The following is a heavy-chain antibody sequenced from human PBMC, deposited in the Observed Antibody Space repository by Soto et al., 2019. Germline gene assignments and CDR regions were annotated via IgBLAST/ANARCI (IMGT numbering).Heavy chain of an antibody. V-gene: IGHV4-34*01. Sequence: SETLSLTCAVYGGSFSGYYWSWIRQPPGKGLEWIGEINHSGSTNYNPSLKSRVTISVDTSKNQFSLKLSSVTAADTAVYYCARAPRYSSGWYDRRINWFDPWGQGTLVTVSS. CDR2: INHSGST. D-gene: IGHD6-19*01. CDR3: ARAPRYSSGWYDRRINWFDP. J-gene: IGHJ5*02. CDR1: GGSFSGYY.